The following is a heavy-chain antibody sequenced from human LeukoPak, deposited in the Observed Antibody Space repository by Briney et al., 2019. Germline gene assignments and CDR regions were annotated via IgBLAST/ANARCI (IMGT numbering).Heavy chain of an antibody. Sequence: GGSLILSCVVSGFTFSSYSMNWVRQAPGKGLEWISYISSSSTTIYYADSVKGRFTISRDNAKNSLYLQMNSLRDEDTAVYYCARDLYFWGQGTLVTVSS. J-gene: IGHJ4*02. CDR3: ARDLYF. CDR2: ISSSSTTI. V-gene: IGHV3-48*02. D-gene: IGHD2-15*01. CDR1: GFTFSSYS.